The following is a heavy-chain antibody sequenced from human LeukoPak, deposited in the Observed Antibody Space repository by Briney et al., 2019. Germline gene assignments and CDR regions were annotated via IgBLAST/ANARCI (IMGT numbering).Heavy chain of an antibody. Sequence: SETLSLTCAVYGGSFSGNYWSWVRQPPGKGLEWIGEINHRGNTNYNPSLKSRVTVSVDASKNQFSLKLTSVTAADTAVYYCARVPESVGINYFDSWGQGTQVTVSS. CDR2: INHRGNT. CDR3: ARVPESVGINYFDS. D-gene: IGHD1-26*01. V-gene: IGHV4-34*01. CDR1: GGSFSGNY. J-gene: IGHJ4*02.